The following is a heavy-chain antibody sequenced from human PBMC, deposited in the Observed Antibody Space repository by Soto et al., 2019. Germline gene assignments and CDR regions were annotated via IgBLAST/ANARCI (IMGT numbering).Heavy chain of an antibody. Sequence: GASVKVSCKASGYTFTSYGISWVRQAPGQGLEWMGWISAYNGNTNYAQKLQGRVTMTTDTSTSTAYMELRSLRSDDTAVYYCARDHSGYCSGGSCYSNKYNWLDPWGQGTMVTVYS. J-gene: IGHJ5*02. CDR2: ISAYNGNT. CDR1: GYTFTSYG. V-gene: IGHV1-18*04. CDR3: ARDHSGYCSGGSCYSNKYNWLDP. D-gene: IGHD2-15*01.